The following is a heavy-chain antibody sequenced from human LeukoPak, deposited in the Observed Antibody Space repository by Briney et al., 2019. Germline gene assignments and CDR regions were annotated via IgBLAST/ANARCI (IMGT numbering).Heavy chain of an antibody. CDR3: AKDLDSTDLYDNAD. D-gene: IGHD6-19*01. V-gene: IGHV3-23*01. Sequence: GGSLRLSCAASGFTFSSYSMNWVRQTPGKGLEWVSLIGTNEQRTHYADSVKGRFTISRDNSKNTLFLQMNGLRAEDTAVYYCAKDLDSTDLYDNADWGQGTLVTVSS. CDR1: GFTFSSYS. CDR2: IGTNEQRT. J-gene: IGHJ1*01.